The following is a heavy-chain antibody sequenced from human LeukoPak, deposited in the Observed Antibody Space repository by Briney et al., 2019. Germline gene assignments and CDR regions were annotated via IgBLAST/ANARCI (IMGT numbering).Heavy chain of an antibody. Sequence: PWETLSLTCTVSGGSISSSSYYWGWIRQPPGKGLEWIGSIYYSGSTYYNPSLKSRVTISVDTSKNQFSLKLSSVTAADTAVYYCARQPVENYYDSSGYYSYFQHWGQGTLVTDSS. CDR2: IYYSGST. V-gene: IGHV4-39*01. D-gene: IGHD3-22*01. J-gene: IGHJ1*01. CDR1: GGSISSSSYY. CDR3: ARQPVENYYDSSGYYSYFQH.